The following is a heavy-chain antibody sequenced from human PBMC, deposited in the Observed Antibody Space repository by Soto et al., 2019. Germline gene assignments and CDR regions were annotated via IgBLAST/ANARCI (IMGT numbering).Heavy chain of an antibody. D-gene: IGHD3-10*01. CDR3: ARVPGSGTYYDNRIANDAFDV. CDR1: GFTFSNYG. J-gene: IGHJ3*01. V-gene: IGHV3-33*01. Sequence: PXGSLRLSCAASGFTFSNYGVHWVRQAPGKGLEWVAVIWYDGSSEYYTESVKGRFTISRDNSKNTLYLQMNSLRAEDTAVYYCARVPGSGTYYDNRIANDAFDVWGQGTMVTVSS. CDR2: IWYDGSSE.